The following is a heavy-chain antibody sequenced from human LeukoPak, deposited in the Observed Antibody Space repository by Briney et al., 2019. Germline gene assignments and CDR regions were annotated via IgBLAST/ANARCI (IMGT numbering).Heavy chain of an antibody. CDR1: GGSITSSNYY. J-gene: IGHJ4*02. CDR3: VYYYGSGSVEY. V-gene: IGHV4-39*01. Sequence: PSETLSLTXTVSGGSITSSNYYWGWIRQPPGKGLEWIGSFYYSGSTNYNPSLKSRVTISVDTSKNQFSLKLSSVTAADTAVYYCVYYYGSGSVEYWGQGTLVTVFS. CDR2: FYYSGST. D-gene: IGHD3-10*01.